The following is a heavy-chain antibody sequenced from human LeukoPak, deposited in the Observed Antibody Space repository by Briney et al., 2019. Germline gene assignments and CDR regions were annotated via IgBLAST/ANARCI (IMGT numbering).Heavy chain of an antibody. J-gene: IGHJ4*02. Sequence: GRSLRLSCAPSGFTFDDYAMHWVRHAPGGGLEWVSGIRWNSGSIGYADSVKGRFNISRDNAKSSLYLQMNSLRAEDTALYYCAKALLHYDMLTGPDYWGQGTLVTVSS. V-gene: IGHV3-9*01. CDR1: GFTFDDYA. D-gene: IGHD3-9*01. CDR2: IRWNSGSI. CDR3: AKALLHYDMLTGPDY.